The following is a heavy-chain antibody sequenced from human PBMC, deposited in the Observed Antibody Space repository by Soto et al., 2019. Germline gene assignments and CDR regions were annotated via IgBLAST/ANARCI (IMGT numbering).Heavy chain of an antibody. V-gene: IGHV3-48*03. D-gene: IGHD3-22*01. CDR1: EFTFSNYE. CDR2: ISYTGSTT. J-gene: IGHJ4*02. CDR3: ARGLRNYYDRSGLHY. Sequence: GGSLRLSCVGSEFTFSNYEMNWVRQGPGKGLEWVSYISYTGSTTYYADSVRGRFTISRDNSKNSLYLQMNSLRAEDTAVYYCARGLRNYYDRSGLHYWGQGTLVTVSS.